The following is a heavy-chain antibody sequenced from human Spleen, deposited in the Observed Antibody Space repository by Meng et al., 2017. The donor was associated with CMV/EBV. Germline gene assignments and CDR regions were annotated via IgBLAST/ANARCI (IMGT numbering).Heavy chain of an antibody. Sequence: ASVKVSCKASGYTFTGDFLHWVRQAPGQGLEWMGWINPNSGGTNYAQKFQGRVTMTRNISTSTAYMELSSLRSEDTAVYYCAGGDYWGQGTLVTVSS. J-gene: IGHJ4*02. CDR3: AGGDY. CDR2: INPNSGGT. V-gene: IGHV1-2*02. CDR1: GYTFTGDF.